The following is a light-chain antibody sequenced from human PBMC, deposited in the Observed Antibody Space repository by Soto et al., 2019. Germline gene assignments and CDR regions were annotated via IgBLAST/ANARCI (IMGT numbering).Light chain of an antibody. V-gene: IGLV2-23*01. CDR3: CSYAGSSTWV. CDR2: EGS. J-gene: IGLJ3*02. Sequence: HSALTQPASVSGSPGQSITISGTGTSSDVGSYNLVSWYQQHPGKAPKLMIYEGSKRPSGVSNRFSGSKSGNTASLTISGLQAEDEADYYCCSYAGSSTWVFGGGTKLTVL. CDR1: SSDVGSYNL.